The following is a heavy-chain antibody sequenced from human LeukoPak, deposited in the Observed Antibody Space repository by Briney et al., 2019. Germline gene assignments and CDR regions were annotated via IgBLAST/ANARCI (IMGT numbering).Heavy chain of an antibody. CDR2: INPNSGGT. V-gene: IGHV1-2*02. CDR3: AREAIAVAGDFDY. CDR1: GYTFTGHY. D-gene: IGHD6-19*01. Sequence: ASVKVSCKASGYTFTGHYMHWVRQAPGQGLEWMGWINPNSGGTNYAQKFQGRVTMTRDTSISTAYMELSRLRSEDTAVYYCAREAIAVAGDFDYWGQGTLVTVSS. J-gene: IGHJ4*02.